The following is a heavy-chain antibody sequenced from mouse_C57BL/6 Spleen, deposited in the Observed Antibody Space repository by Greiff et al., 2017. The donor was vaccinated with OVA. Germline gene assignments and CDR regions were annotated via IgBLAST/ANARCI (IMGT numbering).Heavy chain of an antibody. V-gene: IGHV1-50*01. CDR1: GYTFTSYW. CDR3: ASRDYEGY. J-gene: IGHJ2*01. D-gene: IGHD2-4*01. Sequence: QVQLQQSGAELVKPGASVKLSCKASGYTFTSYWMQWVKQRPGQGLEWIGEIDPSDSYTNSNQKFKGKATLTVDTSSSTAYMQLSSLTSEDSAVYYCASRDYEGYWGQGTTLTVSS. CDR2: IDPSDSYT.